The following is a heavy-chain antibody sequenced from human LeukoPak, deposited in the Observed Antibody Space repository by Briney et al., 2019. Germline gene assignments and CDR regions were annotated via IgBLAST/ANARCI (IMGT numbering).Heavy chain of an antibody. V-gene: IGHV1-69*13. J-gene: IGHJ6*03. CDR1: GYTFTGYY. CDR2: IIPIFGTA. CDR3: ARIAARLEEYYYYYYMDV. Sequence: ASVTVSYKASGYTFTGYYMHWVRQAPGQGLEWMGGIIPIFGTANYEQKFQGRVTITADESTSTAYMELSSLRSEDTAVYYCARIAARLEEYYYYYYMDVWGKGTTVTVSS. D-gene: IGHD6-6*01.